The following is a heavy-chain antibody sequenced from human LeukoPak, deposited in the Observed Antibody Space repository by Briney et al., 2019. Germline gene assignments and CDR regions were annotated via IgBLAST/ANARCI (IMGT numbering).Heavy chain of an antibody. D-gene: IGHD3-10*01. CDR3: ARGPTLVRGVIMPDSVGGMDV. V-gene: IGHV1-8*01. CDR1: GFTFTSYD. J-gene: IGHJ6*02. CDR2: MNPNSGNT. Sequence: GASMKVSCKASGFTFTSYDINWVRQAPGQGLEWMGWMNPNSGNTRYAQKVQGRITMTRDTSISTAYMELSSLRSEDTAVYYCARGPTLVRGVIMPDSVGGMDVWGQGTTVTVSS.